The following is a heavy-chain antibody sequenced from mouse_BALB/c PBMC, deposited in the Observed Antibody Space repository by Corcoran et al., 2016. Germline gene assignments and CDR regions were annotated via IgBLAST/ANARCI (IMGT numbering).Heavy chain of an antibody. V-gene: IGHV14-3*02. CDR2: IDPANGKT. D-gene: IGHD1-1*01. CDR3: VSVYGSVVAY. CDR1: GFNIKDTY. J-gene: IGHJ3*01. Sequence: EVQLQQSGAELVKPGASVKLSCTASGFNIKDTYMHWVKQRPEQGLEWIGRIDPANGKTKYDPKFQGKATIPADTSSNTAYLQPSSLTSEDTAVYYCVSVYGSVVAYWGQGTLVTVSA.